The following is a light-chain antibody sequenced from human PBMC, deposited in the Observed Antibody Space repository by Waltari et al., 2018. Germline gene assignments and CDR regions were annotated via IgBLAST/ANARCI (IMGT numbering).Light chain of an antibody. CDR2: KAS. J-gene: IGKJ1*01. CDR3: QQYNSYST. V-gene: IGKV1-5*03. CDR1: QSISSW. Sequence: DIQMTQSPSTLSASVGDRVTITCRGSQSISSWLAWYQQKPGKAPKLLIYKASSVESGVPSRFSGSGAGTEVTLTISSLQPDDFATYYCQQYNSYSTFGQGTKVEIK.